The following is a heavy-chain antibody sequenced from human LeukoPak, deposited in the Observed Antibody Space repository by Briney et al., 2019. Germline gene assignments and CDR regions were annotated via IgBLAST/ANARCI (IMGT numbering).Heavy chain of an antibody. CDR3: ARKLYYGSSGYYAFDV. V-gene: IGHV3-23*01. CDR1: GFTFSSYV. Sequence: GGSLRLSCAASGFTFSSYVMNWVRQAPGKGLEWVSALSDSGGRTYYANSVKGRFTISRDNSINTLYLQMNSLRAEDTAVYYCARKLYYGSSGYYAFDVWGQGTMVTVSS. CDR2: LSDSGGRT. J-gene: IGHJ3*01. D-gene: IGHD3-22*01.